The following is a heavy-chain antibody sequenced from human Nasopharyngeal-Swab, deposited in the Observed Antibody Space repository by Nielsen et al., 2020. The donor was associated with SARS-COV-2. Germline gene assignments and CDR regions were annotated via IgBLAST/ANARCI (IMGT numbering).Heavy chain of an antibody. CDR3: AREDLITIFGVVIPYYFVY. V-gene: IGHV1-69*13. CDR1: GGTFSSYA. D-gene: IGHD3-3*01. J-gene: IGHJ4*01. CDR2: IIPIFGTA. Sequence: SVKVSCKASGGTFSSYAISWVRQAPGQGLEWMGGIIPIFGTANYAQKFQGRVTITADESTSTAYMELSSLRSEDTAVYYCAREDLITIFGVVIPYYFVYLCQEPWSPSPQ.